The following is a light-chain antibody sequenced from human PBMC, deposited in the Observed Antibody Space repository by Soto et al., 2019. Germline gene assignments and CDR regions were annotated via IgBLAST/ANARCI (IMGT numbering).Light chain of an antibody. CDR1: QSVSSY. J-gene: IGKJ5*01. V-gene: IGKV3-11*01. Sequence: EIVLTQSLATLSLSPGERATLSCRASQSVSSYLAWYQQKPGQAPRLLIYDASNRATGIPARFSGSGSGTNFTLTISSIESEDFAVYYCQQRSNGITLVHDTRPEIK. CDR2: DAS. CDR3: QQRSNGIT.